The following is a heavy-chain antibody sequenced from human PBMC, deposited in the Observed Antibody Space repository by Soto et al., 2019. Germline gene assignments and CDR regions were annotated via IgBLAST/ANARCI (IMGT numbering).Heavy chain of an antibody. Sequence: PGGSLRLSCAASGFTFSNYAISWVRQAPGKGLEWVSSITGSGGQTFYADSVKGRFTISRDNSKNTLFLQMNSLRSEDTAVYYCARELSGYFDYWGQGTLVTVSS. D-gene: IGHD1-26*01. V-gene: IGHV3-23*01. CDR1: GFTFSNYA. CDR2: ITGSGGQT. CDR3: ARELSGYFDY. J-gene: IGHJ4*02.